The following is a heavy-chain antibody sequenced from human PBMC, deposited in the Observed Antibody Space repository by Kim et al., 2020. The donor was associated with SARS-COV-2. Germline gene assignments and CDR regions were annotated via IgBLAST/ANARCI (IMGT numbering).Heavy chain of an antibody. Sequence: DSVKGRFTIARDNAKNSLYLQMNSLRAEDTALYYCAKDQAVAGTSGLDYWGQGTLVTVSS. J-gene: IGHJ4*02. D-gene: IGHD6-19*01. V-gene: IGHV3-9*01. CDR3: AKDQAVAGTSGLDY.